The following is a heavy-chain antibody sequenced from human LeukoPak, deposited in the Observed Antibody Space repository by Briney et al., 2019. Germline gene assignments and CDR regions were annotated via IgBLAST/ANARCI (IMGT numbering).Heavy chain of an antibody. D-gene: IGHD6-19*01. CDR1: RFTFDAYA. J-gene: IGHJ4*02. CDR3: AQDSNSGASYRSEFDY. CDR2: ISWISGSI. Sequence: GGSLRLSWAVARFTFDAYAMHWVRQAPGKGMAWDSAISWISGSISYADSVKGRFTISRGNAKNTLYLQMSSLRAEATALYHCAQDSNSGASYRSEFDYWGQGTLVTVSS. V-gene: IGHV3-9*01.